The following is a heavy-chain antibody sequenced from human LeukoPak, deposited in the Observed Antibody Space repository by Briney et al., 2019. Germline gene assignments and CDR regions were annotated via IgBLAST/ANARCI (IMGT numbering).Heavy chain of an antibody. J-gene: IGHJ4*02. CDR2: IHHSGST. V-gene: IGHV4-38-2*01. D-gene: IGHD5-12*01. CDR3: AGVRYGGYDWNFDY. Sequence: PSETLSLTCAVSGYSISSGYYWGWIRQPPGKGLEWIGSIHHSGSTYYNPSLKSRVTISLDMSKNKFSLKLSSVTAADTAVYYCAGVRYGGYDWNFDYWGQGNLVTVSS. CDR1: GYSISSGYY.